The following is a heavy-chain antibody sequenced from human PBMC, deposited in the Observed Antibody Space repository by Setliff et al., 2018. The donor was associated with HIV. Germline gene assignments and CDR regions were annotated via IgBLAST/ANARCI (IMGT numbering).Heavy chain of an antibody. J-gene: IGHJ6*02. CDR2: INHSGST. D-gene: IGHD5-12*01. Sequence: SETLSLTCAVYGGSFSGYYWSWIRQPPGKGLEWIGEINHSGSTNYSPSLKSRVTISLNTSKNQFSLKLSSVTAADTAVYYCARDKAVATTTNYYYYYGMDVWGQGTTVTVSS. CDR1: GGSFSGYY. V-gene: IGHV4-34*01. CDR3: ARDKAVATTTNYYYYYGMDV.